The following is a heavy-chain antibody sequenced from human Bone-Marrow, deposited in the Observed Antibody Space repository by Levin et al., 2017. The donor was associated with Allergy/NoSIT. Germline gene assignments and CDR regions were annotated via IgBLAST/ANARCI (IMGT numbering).Heavy chain of an antibody. CDR1: GFIFSDYY. D-gene: IGHD1-26*01. CDR2: ISSRGSVT. CDR3: ARGGGSFLGDH. V-gene: IGHV3-11*01. J-gene: IGHJ4*02. Sequence: PGESLKISCAASGFIFSDYYISWIRQAPGKGLEWISYISSRGSVTEYAASVRGRFIISRDNARNSVFLQMNSLRGDDTAVYYCARGGGSFLGDHWGQGSLVTVSS.